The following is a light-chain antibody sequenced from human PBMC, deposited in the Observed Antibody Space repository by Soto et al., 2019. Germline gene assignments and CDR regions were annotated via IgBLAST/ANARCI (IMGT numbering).Light chain of an antibody. J-gene: IGKJ1*01. V-gene: IGKV3-20*01. Sequence: EIVLTQFPDTLSLSPGERATLSCRASQSLSSNSLAWYQQKRGQAPRLIIHGASSRATGIPDRFSGSGSGTDFSLTIRSLEPEDFAVYYCQQYGGSPRPFGQWIKVDIX. CDR2: GAS. CDR3: QQYGGSPRP. CDR1: QSLSSNS.